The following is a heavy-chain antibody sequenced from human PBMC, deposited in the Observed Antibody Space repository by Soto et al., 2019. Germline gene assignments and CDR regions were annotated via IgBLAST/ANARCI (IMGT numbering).Heavy chain of an antibody. Sequence: EVQLVESGGGLVQPGGSLKLSCAASGFTFSGSAMHWVRQASGKGLEWVGRIRSKANSYATAYAASVKGRFTISRDDSKNTAYLQMNSLKTEDTAVYYCTRHAHSSSWYRDYWGQGTLVTVSS. J-gene: IGHJ4*02. CDR3: TRHAHSSSWYRDY. CDR2: IRSKANSYAT. D-gene: IGHD6-13*01. V-gene: IGHV3-73*01. CDR1: GFTFSGSA.